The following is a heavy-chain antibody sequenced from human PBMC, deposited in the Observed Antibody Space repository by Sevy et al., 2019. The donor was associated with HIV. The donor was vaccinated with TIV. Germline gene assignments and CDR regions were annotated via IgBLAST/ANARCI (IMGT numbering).Heavy chain of an antibody. CDR2: ISGSGGST. J-gene: IGHJ6*02. Sequence: GGSLRLSCAASGFTFSSYAMSWVRQAPGKGLEWVSAISGSGGSTYYADSVKGRFTISRDNSKNTLYLQMNSLRDEDTAVYYCAKRVAAAGTYYYYYYGMDVWGQGTTVTVSS. CDR3: AKRVAAAGTYYYYYYGMDV. CDR1: GFTFSSYA. D-gene: IGHD6-13*01. V-gene: IGHV3-23*01.